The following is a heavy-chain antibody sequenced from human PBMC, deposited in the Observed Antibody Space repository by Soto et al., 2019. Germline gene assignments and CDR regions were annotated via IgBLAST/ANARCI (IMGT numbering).Heavy chain of an antibody. J-gene: IGHJ6*02. CDR2: IKFDGSNT. CDR1: GFTFSSYW. CDR3: ARGVPNYYAMDV. Sequence: EVQLVESGGGLVQPGGSLRLSCAASGFTFSSYWMHWVGQAPGKGLVWVSRIKFDGSNTDYADSVKGRFTISRDNAKNTLYLQMNSLRAEDTTLYYCARGVPNYYAMDVWGQGTTVTVSS. V-gene: IGHV3-74*01.